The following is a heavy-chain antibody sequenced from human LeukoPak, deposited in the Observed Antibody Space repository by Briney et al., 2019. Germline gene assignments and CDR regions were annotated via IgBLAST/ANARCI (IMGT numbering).Heavy chain of an antibody. V-gene: IGHV3-30-3*01. CDR3: ARDYGANFDY. D-gene: IGHD4-17*01. Sequence: PGGSLRLSCAASGFTFSSYAMHWVRQAPGKGLEWVAVISYDGSNKYYADSVKGRFTISRDNSKNTLYLQMNSLRAEDTAVYYCARDYGANFDYWGQGTLVTVSS. J-gene: IGHJ4*02. CDR2: ISYDGSNK. CDR1: GFTFSSYA.